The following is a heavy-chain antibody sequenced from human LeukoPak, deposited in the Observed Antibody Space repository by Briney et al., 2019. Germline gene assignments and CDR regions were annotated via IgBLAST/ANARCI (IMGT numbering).Heavy chain of an antibody. D-gene: IGHD3-10*01. V-gene: IGHV4-34*01. J-gene: IGHJ4*02. Sequence: SETLSLTCAAYGGSFSGYYWSWIRQPPGKGLEWIGEINHSGSTNYNPSLKSRVTISVDTSKNQFSLKLSSVTAADTAVYYCARSLWFGESPRYYWGQGTLVTVSS. CDR3: ARSLWFGESPRYY. CDR1: GGSFSGYY. CDR2: INHSGST.